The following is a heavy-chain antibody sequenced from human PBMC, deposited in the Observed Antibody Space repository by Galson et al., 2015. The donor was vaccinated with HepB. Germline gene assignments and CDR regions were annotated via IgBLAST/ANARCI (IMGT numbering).Heavy chain of an antibody. J-gene: IGHJ4*02. CDR3: ARIYDVLTGYTSDY. Sequence: SLRLSCAASGFTFSNYGMNWVRQAPGKGLEWVSSISSSTTYINYADSVKGRFTISRVNARNSLYLQMNSLRAEDTAVYYCARIYDVLTGYTSDYWGQGTLVTVSS. CDR2: ISSSTTYI. D-gene: IGHD3-9*01. V-gene: IGHV3-21*01. CDR1: GFTFSNYG.